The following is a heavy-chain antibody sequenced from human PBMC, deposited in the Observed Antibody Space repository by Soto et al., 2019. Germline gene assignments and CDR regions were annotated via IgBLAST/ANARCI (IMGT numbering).Heavy chain of an antibody. CDR2: IIPIFGTA. V-gene: IGHV1-69*01. CDR1: GGTFTSYA. D-gene: IGHD3-3*01. CDR3: ARVLEGTVHYCDRHDFRARGSTDL. J-gene: IGHJ2*01. Sequence: PENVACKASGGTFTSYAISFVRQAPGQGLEWMGGIIPIFGTANYAQKFQGRVTITADESTSTDYMELSSLRSEDTAVYYCARVLEGTVHYCDRHDFRARGSTDL.